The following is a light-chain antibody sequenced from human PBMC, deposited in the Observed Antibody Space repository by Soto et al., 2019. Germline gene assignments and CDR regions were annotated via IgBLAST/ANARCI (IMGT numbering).Light chain of an antibody. CDR3: QQRSGWPPRNT. CDR1: QSVTTY. CDR2: DAS. J-gene: IGKJ2*01. V-gene: IGKV3-11*01. Sequence: EIVLTQSPATLSLSPGERATLSCRASQSVTTYLAWYQQKPGQAPRLLIYDASNRATGTPARFSGSGSGTDFTLTISSLEPEDCAVYYCQQRSGWPPRNTFGQGTKLEIK.